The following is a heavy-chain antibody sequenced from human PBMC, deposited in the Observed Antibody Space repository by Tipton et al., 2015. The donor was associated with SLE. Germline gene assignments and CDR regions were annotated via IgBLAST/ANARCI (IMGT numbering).Heavy chain of an antibody. CDR3: ARTPPGLGNWFDP. J-gene: IGHJ5*02. V-gene: IGHV1-2*02. CDR2: INPNSGGT. D-gene: IGHD3-16*01. Sequence: QLVQSGAEVKKPGASVKVSCKASGYTFTGYYMHWVRQAPGQGLEWMGWINPNSGGTNYAQKFQGRVTMTRDTSISTAYMELSSLRSEDTAVYYCARTPPGLGNWFDPWGQGTLVTVSS. CDR1: GYTFTGYY.